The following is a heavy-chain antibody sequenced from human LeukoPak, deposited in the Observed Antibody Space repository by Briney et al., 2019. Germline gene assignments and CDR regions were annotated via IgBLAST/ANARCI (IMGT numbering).Heavy chain of an antibody. J-gene: IGHJ3*02. CDR1: GGSVSSGSYY. CDR3: ASAPVYCSGGSCYSEDAFDI. CDR2: IYYSGST. V-gene: IGHV4-61*01. D-gene: IGHD2-15*01. Sequence: PSETLSLTCTVSGGSVSSGSYYWSWIRQPPGKGLEWIGDIYYSGSTNYNPSLKSRVTISVDTSKNQFSLKLNSVTAADTAVYYCASAPVYCSGGSCYSEDAFDIWGQGTMVTVSS.